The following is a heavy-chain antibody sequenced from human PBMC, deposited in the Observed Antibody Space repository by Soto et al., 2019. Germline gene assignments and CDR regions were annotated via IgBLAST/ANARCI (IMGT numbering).Heavy chain of an antibody. CDR2: FDPEDGET. Sequence: GASVKVSCKVSGYTLTELSMHWVRQAPGKGLEWMGGFDPEDGETIYAQKFQGRVTMTEDTSTDTAYMELSSLRPEDTAVYYCATGGARGGETDAFDIWGQGTMVTVSS. J-gene: IGHJ3*02. D-gene: IGHD1-26*01. CDR3: ATGGARGGETDAFDI. V-gene: IGHV1-24*01. CDR1: GYTLTELS.